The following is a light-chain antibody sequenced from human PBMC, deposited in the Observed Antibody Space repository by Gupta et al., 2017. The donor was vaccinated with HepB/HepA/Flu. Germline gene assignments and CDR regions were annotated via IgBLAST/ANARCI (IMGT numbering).Light chain of an antibody. J-gene: IGKJ3*01. CDR1: PNLSNY. CDR3: RQTYSKIS. Sequence: IQMTQSPSSLSASVGDSVTITCRGGPNLSNYLSWYQQRTGKAPKLLIYAETNLQTGVPSRFSGSASGTGFTLSISNLQPEDFATYYCRQTYSKISFGPGTRVDVK. V-gene: IGKV1-39*01. CDR2: AET.